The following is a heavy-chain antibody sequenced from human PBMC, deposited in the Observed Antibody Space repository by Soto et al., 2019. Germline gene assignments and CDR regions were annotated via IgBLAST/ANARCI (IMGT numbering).Heavy chain of an antibody. CDR1: GGSISSYY. CDR2: IYYSGST. CDR3: AKEWGRPLDY. D-gene: IGHD7-27*01. Sequence: SETLSLTCTVSGGSISSYYWSWIRQPPGKGLEWIGYIYYSGSTNYNPSLKSRVTISVDTSKNQFSLKLSAVTAADTAIYYCAKEWGRPLDYWGQGTLVTVSS. V-gene: IGHV4-59*01. J-gene: IGHJ4*02.